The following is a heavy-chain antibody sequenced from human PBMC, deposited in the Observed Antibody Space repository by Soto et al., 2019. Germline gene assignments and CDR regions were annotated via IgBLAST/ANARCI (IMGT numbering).Heavy chain of an antibody. J-gene: IGHJ3*02. CDR3: ARGQLGAFDI. CDR2: IHSDGSSA. D-gene: IGHD3-16*01. CDR1: GFTVSYYW. V-gene: IGHV3-74*01. Sequence: DVHLVESGGGSVQPGGSLTLSCAATGFTVSYYWMHWLRQAPGKGMVLVSRIHSDGSSATDADSVKGRFTISRDNAKNTLYLQMNSLRGEDTAVYYCARGQLGAFDIWGQGTMVTFAS.